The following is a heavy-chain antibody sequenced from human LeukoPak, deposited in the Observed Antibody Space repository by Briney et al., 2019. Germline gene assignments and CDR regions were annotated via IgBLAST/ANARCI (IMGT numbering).Heavy chain of an antibody. CDR2: ISAYNGNT. CDR1: GYTFTSYG. D-gene: IGHD6-13*01. Sequence: ASVKVSCKASGYTFTSYGISWVRQAPGQGLEWMGWISAYNGNTNYAQKLQGRVNMTTDTSTSTAYMELRSLRSDEPAVYYCARDNRGSSSWRSFFDYWGQGTLVTVSS. J-gene: IGHJ4*02. V-gene: IGHV1-18*01. CDR3: ARDNRGSSSWRSFFDY.